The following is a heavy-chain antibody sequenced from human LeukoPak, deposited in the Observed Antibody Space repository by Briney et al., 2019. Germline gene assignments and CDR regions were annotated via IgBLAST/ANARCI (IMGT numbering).Heavy chain of an antibody. CDR2: VSHSGST. Sequence: SETLSLTCSVSGYSISSGYYWGWIRQPPGMGLEWIGNVSHSGSTYYNPSLKSRVTISVDTSKNQFSLKLSSVTAADTAVYYCARDIGVGATRALDYWGQGTLVTVSS. V-gene: IGHV4-38-2*02. D-gene: IGHD1-26*01. CDR3: ARDIGVGATRALDY. J-gene: IGHJ4*02. CDR1: GYSISSGYY.